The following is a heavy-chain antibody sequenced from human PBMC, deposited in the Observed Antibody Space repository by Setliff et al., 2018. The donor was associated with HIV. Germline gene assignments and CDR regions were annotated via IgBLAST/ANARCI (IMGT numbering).Heavy chain of an antibody. J-gene: IGHJ5*02. D-gene: IGHD6-19*01. V-gene: IGHV1-46*01. Sequence: ASVKVSCKAPGDTFTTYFMHWVRQAPGQGLEWMGIINLSSGATTYAQRFQGRVTMTSDTSTSTVYMELSSLTSEDTAVYYCARPRRVRSRAWYWFDIWGQGTLVTVSS. CDR2: INLSSGAT. CDR1: GDTFTTYF. CDR3: ARPRRVRSRAWYWFDI.